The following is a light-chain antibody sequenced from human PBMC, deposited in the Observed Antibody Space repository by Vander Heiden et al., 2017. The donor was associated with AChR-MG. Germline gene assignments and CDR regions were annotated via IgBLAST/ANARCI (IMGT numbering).Light chain of an antibody. CDR3: QVWDSSTVV. V-gene: IGLV3-9*01. J-gene: IGLJ2*01. Sequence: SYELPQPLSVSVALGQTARITCGGNNIGIKNVHWYQQKPGQAPMLVIYRDSNRPSGIPERFSGSNSGNTATLTISRAQAGDEADYYCQVWDSSTVVFGGGTKLTVL. CDR1: NIGIKN. CDR2: RDS.